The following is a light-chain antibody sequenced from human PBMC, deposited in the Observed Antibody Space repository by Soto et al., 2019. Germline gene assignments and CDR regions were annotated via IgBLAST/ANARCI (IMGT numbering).Light chain of an antibody. J-gene: IGLJ2*01. CDR3: SSYAATSSLVI. V-gene: IGLV2-14*01. Sequence: QSALTQPASVSGSLGQSITISCTGTSTDIGGYNYVSWYQQLPGKAPKLIIFEVSNRSSGVANRFSGSKSGNTASLTISGLQTEDEGDYYCSSYAATSSLVIFGGGTKVTVL. CDR2: EVS. CDR1: STDIGGYNY.